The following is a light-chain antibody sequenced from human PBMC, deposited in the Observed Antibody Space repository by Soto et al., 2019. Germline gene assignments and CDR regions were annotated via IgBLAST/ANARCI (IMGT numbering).Light chain of an antibody. J-gene: IGKJ4*02. CDR3: QQTTSFPLP. CDR1: QGISSW. V-gene: IGKV1-12*01. Sequence: DIQMTQSPSFVSASVGDRVTITCRASQGISSWLAWYQHKPGRAPKLLIHAASSLESGVPSRFSGSGSGTDFTLTISSRQPEDFATYYCQQTTSFPLPFGGGTKVEIK. CDR2: AAS.